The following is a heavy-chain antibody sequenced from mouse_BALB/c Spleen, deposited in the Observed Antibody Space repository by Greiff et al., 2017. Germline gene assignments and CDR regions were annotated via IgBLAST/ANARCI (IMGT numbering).Heavy chain of an antibody. Sequence: ESGPGLVKPSQSLSLTCSVTGYSITSGYYWNWIRQFPGNKLEWMGYISYDGSNNYNPSLKNRISITRDTSKNQFFLKLNSVTTEDTATYYCARGSYYGSSYHFDDWGQGTTLTVSS. J-gene: IGHJ2*01. CDR1: GYSITSGYY. D-gene: IGHD1-1*01. CDR2: ISYDGSN. V-gene: IGHV3-6*02. CDR3: ARGSYYGSSYHFDD.